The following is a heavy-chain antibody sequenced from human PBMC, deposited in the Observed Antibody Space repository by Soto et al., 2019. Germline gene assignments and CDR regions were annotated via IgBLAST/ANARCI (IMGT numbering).Heavy chain of an antibody. Sequence: PGGSLRLSCAASGFTFSSYSMNWVRQAPGKGLEWVSSISSSSSYIYYADSVKGRFTISRDNAKNSLYLQMNSLRAEDTAVYYCARDYYDSSGYYAYYYYYYGMDVWGQGTTVTVSS. CDR1: GFTFSSYS. J-gene: IGHJ6*02. CDR2: ISSSSSYI. D-gene: IGHD3-22*01. V-gene: IGHV3-21*01. CDR3: ARDYYDSSGYYAYYYYYYGMDV.